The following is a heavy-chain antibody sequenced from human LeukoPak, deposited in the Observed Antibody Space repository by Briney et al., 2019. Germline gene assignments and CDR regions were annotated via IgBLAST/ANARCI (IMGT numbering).Heavy chain of an antibody. D-gene: IGHD3-10*01. CDR2: ISGSGVTT. J-gene: IGHJ4*02. CDR1: GLTFSTSA. Sequence: PGGSLRLSSGASGLTFSTSAMSWVRRAPGKGLEWVSGISGSGVTTYYADSVKGRFTISRDNSENTVYLQMDSLRAEDTALYYCAKMGSAPYYDHFDYFDYWGQGTLVTVSS. V-gene: IGHV3-23*01. CDR3: AKMGSAPYYDHFDYFDY.